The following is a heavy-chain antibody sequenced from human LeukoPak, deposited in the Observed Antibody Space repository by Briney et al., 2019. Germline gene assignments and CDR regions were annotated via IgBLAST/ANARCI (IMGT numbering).Heavy chain of an antibody. D-gene: IGHD2-2*01. CDR2: TYYRSKWYN. J-gene: IGHJ5*02. Sequence: SQTLSLTCAISGDSVSSNSAAWNWIRQYPSRGLEWLGRTYYRSKWYNDYAVSVKSRITINPDTSKNQFSLHLNSVTPEDTAVYYCARRLTQYDCFDPWGQGILVTVSS. CDR1: GDSVSSNSAA. V-gene: IGHV6-1*01. CDR3: ARRLTQYDCFDP.